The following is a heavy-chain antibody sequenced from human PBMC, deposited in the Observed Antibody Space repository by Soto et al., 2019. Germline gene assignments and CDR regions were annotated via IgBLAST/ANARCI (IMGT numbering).Heavy chain of an antibody. CDR3: ARTNDYDDSSGYFDY. CDR1: RFTFSYYA. Sequence: GGSLRLSCAASRFTFSYYAMHWIRQAPGKGLEWMAVILSDGSKQYYAESVKGRFTISRGNSKNTLYLQMNSLRAEDTAVYYCARTNDYDDSSGYFDYWGQGTLVTVSS. CDR2: ILSDGSKQ. V-gene: IGHV3-30*14. J-gene: IGHJ4*02. D-gene: IGHD3-22*01.